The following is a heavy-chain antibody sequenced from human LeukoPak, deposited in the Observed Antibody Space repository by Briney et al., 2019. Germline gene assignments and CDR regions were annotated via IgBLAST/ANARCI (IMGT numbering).Heavy chain of an antibody. CDR1: GFTFDDYA. CDR2: ISWNSSSI. CDR3: ANAHSLSTSGFGY. D-gene: IGHD2-2*01. V-gene: IGHV3-9*01. Sequence: GGSLRLSCAASGFTFDDYAMHWVRHAPGKGLEWVSGISWNSSSIVYADSVKGRFTISRDNAKNSLNLQMNNLRAEDTDFYYCANAHSLSTSGFGYWGRRTRVTVSS. J-gene: IGHJ4*02.